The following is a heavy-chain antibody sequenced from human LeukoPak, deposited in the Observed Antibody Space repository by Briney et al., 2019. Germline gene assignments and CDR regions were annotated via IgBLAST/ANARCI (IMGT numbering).Heavy chain of an antibody. D-gene: IGHD1-26*01. CDR1: DGSISDYY. V-gene: IGHV4-59*01. J-gene: IGHJ4*02. CDR3: ARGEYEDLVDN. Sequence: SETLSLTCTVSDGSISDYYWSWIRQSPVRGLEWIGYLYYSGNTNYNPSLKSRLTTSRDTAKNQFSLKLSSVTSADTAVYYCARGEYEDLVDNWGQGTLVTVSS. CDR2: LYYSGNT.